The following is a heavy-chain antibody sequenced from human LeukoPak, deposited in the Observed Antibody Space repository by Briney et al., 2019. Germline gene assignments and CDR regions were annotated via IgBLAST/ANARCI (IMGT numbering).Heavy chain of an antibody. CDR1: GGSFSGYY. CDR2: INHSGST. Sequence: SETLSLTCAVYGGSFSGYYWSWIRQPPGKGLEWIGEINHSGSTNYNPSLKSRVTISVDTSKNQFSLKLSSVTAADTAVYYCARDTMVRGVPHYGMDVWGQGTTVTVSS. J-gene: IGHJ6*02. V-gene: IGHV4-34*09. CDR3: ARDTMVRGVPHYGMDV. D-gene: IGHD3-10*01.